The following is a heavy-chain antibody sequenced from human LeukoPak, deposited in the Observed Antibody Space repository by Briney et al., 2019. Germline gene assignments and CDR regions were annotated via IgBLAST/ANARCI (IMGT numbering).Heavy chain of an antibody. V-gene: IGHV3-33*01. D-gene: IGHD2-15*01. CDR2: IWYDGSNK. Sequence: PGRSLRLSCAASGFTFSSYGMHWVRQAPGKGLEWVAVIWYDGSNKYYADSAKGRFTISRDNSKNTLYLQMNSLRAEDTAVYYCARDRQISKANWFDPWGQGTLVTVSS. CDR3: ARDRQISKANWFDP. J-gene: IGHJ5*02. CDR1: GFTFSSYG.